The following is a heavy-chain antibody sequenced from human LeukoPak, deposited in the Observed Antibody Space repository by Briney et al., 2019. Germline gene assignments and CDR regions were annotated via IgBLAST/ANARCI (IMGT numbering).Heavy chain of an antibody. J-gene: IGHJ4*02. CDR2: IRYDGSNK. Sequence: GGSLRLSCAASGFTFSSYGMHWVRQAPGKGREGVAFIRYDGSNKYYADSVKGRFTISRDNSKNTLYLQMNSLRAEDTAVYYCAKDWARGARIRYYFDYWGQGTLVTVSS. V-gene: IGHV3-30*02. CDR1: GFTFSSYG. D-gene: IGHD3-10*01. CDR3: AKDWARGARIRYYFDY.